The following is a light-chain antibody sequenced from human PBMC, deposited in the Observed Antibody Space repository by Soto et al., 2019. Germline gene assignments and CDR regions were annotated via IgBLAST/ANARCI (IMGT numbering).Light chain of an antibody. CDR1: QSISSW. V-gene: IGKV1-5*01. Sequence: DIQMTQSPSTLSASLGDRVTITCRASQSISSWLAWYQQKPGKAPQLLIYDASSLESGVPSRFSGSGSGTELTLTSSSLQPDDFATYYCQQYNSYLTFGGGTKVEIK. CDR3: QQYNSYLT. J-gene: IGKJ4*01. CDR2: DAS.